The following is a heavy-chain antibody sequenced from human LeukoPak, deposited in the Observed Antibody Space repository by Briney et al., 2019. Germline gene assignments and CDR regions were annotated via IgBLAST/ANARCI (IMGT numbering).Heavy chain of an antibody. CDR3: ARKLSSSIWNRKLYYYYGMDV. J-gene: IGHJ6*02. V-gene: IGHV4-4*07. D-gene: IGHD6-13*01. CDR1: GGSISSYY. Sequence: PSETLSLTCTVSGGSISSYYWSWIRQPAGKGLEWIGRIYTSGSTNYNPSLKSRVTMSVDTSKNQFSLKLSSVTAADTAVYYCARKLSSSIWNRKLYYYYGMDVWGQGTTVTVSS. CDR2: IYTSGST.